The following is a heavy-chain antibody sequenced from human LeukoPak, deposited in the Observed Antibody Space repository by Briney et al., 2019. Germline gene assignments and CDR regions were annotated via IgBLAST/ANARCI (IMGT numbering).Heavy chain of an antibody. CDR1: GGSISGSSYF. CDR2: ISYSGIT. J-gene: IGHJ4*02. Sequence: SETLSLTCTVSGGSISGSSYFWRWIRQSPAKGLEWIGSISYSGITHYNPSLKSRVTMSVDTSRNQVSLNLDSVTAADTAVYYCARDSYCSTTSCHLDYWGQGILVTVSS. D-gene: IGHD2-2*01. V-gene: IGHV4-39*07. CDR3: ARDSYCSTTSCHLDY.